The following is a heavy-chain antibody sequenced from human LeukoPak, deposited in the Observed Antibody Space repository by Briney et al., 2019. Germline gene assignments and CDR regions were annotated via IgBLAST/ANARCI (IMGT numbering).Heavy chain of an antibody. D-gene: IGHD6-13*01. CDR3: ARRSAAAGSFDY. J-gene: IGHJ4*02. Sequence: NAGESLKISCKGSGYSFTSYWTGWVRQMPGKGLEWMGIIYPGDSDTRYSPSFQGQVTISADKSISTAYLQWSSLKASDTAMYYCARRSAAAGSFDYWGQGPRSPSPQ. CDR1: GYSFTSYW. V-gene: IGHV5-51*01. CDR2: IYPGDSDT.